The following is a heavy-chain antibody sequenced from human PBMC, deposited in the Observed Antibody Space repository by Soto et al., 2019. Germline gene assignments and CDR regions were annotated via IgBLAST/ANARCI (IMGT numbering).Heavy chain of an antibody. V-gene: IGHV3-7*01. CDR1: GFTFSSYW. Sequence: GGSLRLSCAASGFTFSSYWMSWVRQAPGKGLEWVANIKQDGSEKYYVDSVKGRFTISRDNAKNSLYLQMNSLRAEDTAVYYCARDHDYYYYYMDVWGKGTTVTVSS. J-gene: IGHJ6*03. CDR3: ARDHDYYYYYMDV. CDR2: IKQDGSEK.